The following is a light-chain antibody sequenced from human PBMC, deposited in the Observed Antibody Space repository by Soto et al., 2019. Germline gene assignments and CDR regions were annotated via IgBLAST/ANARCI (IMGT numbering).Light chain of an antibody. J-gene: IGKJ1*01. Sequence: EVVLTQSPGTLSLSPRERATLSCRARQSVSNNYLAWYQHKPGQAPRLLIYGASNRAPGIPDRFSGSGSGPDFTLTISRLEPEDFAVYYCQQYAASPRTFGQGTLVEVK. V-gene: IGKV3-20*01. CDR3: QQYAASPRT. CDR2: GAS. CDR1: QSVSNNY.